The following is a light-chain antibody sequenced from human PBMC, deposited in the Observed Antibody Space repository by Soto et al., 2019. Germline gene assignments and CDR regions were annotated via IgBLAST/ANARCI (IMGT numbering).Light chain of an antibody. V-gene: IGKV3D-15*01. CDR2: DAS. CDR1: QSVSSRY. Sequence: ENVLTQSPGTLSLAPGERATLSCRASQSVSSRYLAWYQQQPGQAPRLLIYDASNRATGIPARFSGSGSGTEFTLTISSLQSEDFAVYYCQQYKNWPRTFGQGTKVDIK. CDR3: QQYKNWPRT. J-gene: IGKJ1*01.